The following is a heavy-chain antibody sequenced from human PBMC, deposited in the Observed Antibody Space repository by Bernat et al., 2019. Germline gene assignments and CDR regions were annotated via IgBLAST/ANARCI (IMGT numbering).Heavy chain of an antibody. V-gene: IGHV3-33*01. D-gene: IGHD6-13*01. J-gene: IGHJ4*02. CDR3: ARLGSSWSFDY. CDR1: GFTFNNYG. CDR2: IWYDGNNK. Sequence: QVQLVESGGGVVQPGRSLRLSCVASGFTFNNYGMHWVRQVPGKGLEWVAVIWYDGNNKYYADSVKGRFTISRDNSKNTLYLQMNSLGAEDTAVYYCARLGSSWSFDYWGQGTLVTVSS.